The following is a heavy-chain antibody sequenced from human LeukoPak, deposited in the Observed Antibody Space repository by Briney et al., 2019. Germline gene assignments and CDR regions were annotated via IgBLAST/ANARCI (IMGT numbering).Heavy chain of an antibody. CDR2: IYNSGHT. CDR3: ARAAVTTSRYFQH. D-gene: IGHD4-17*01. CDR1: GGSISNYY. Sequence: SQTLSLTCTVSGGSISNYYWSWIRQPPGKGLEWNGYIYNSGHTNYNPSLKSRVTISEDTSKNQLSLKLSSVTAVDTAVYYCARAAVTTSRYFQHWGQGALVTVSS. V-gene: IGHV4-59*01. J-gene: IGHJ1*01.